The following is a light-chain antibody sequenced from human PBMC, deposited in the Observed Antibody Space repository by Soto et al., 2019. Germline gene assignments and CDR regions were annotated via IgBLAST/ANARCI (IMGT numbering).Light chain of an antibody. Sequence: DIQMTQSPSSLSASVGDRVTITCRASESISIYLHWYQHRTGQAPKLLIYAASSLQSGVPSRFSGTGSGTDFSLTLSGLQPEDFATYYCQQTYSDVWTFGQGTNVEVK. CDR1: ESISIY. CDR3: QQTYSDVWT. CDR2: AAS. V-gene: IGKV1-39*01. J-gene: IGKJ1*01.